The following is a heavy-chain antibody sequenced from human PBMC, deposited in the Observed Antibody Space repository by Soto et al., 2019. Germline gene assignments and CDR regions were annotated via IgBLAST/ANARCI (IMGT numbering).Heavy chain of an antibody. Sequence: PSETLSLTWAVYGGSFSGYYWSWIRQPPGKGLEWIGEINHSGSTNYNPSLKSRVTISVDTSKNQFSLKLNSVTAADTAVYYCARVDILTVYGCMDVWGQGTTVTVSS. CDR3: ARVDILTVYGCMDV. J-gene: IGHJ6*02. CDR2: INHSGST. D-gene: IGHD3-9*01. V-gene: IGHV4-34*01. CDR1: GGSFSGYY.